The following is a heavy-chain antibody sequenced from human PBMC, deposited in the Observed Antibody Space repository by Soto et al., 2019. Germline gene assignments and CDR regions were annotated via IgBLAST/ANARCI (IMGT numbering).Heavy chain of an antibody. CDR1: GYTFTSYG. J-gene: IGHJ3*02. D-gene: IGHD3-22*01. V-gene: IGHV1-18*01. Sequence: ASVKVSCKAAGYTFTSYGISWVRQAPGQGLEWMGWISAYNGNTNYAQKLQDRVTMTTDTSTSTAYMELRSLRSDDTAVYYCARAPMIVVAKDAFDIWGQGTMVTVSS. CDR2: ISAYNGNT. CDR3: ARAPMIVVAKDAFDI.